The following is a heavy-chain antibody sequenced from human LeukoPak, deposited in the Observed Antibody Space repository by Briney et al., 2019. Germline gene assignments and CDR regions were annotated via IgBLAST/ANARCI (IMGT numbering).Heavy chain of an antibody. CDR1: GFTFSSYA. J-gene: IGHJ4*02. Sequence: GASLRLSCAASGFTFSSYAMSWVRQAPGKGLEWVSSISSSSSYIYYADSVKGRFTISRDNAKNSLYLQMNSLRAEDTAVYYCAREPYSYGPHFDYWGQGTLVTVSS. CDR3: AREPYSYGPHFDY. V-gene: IGHV3-21*01. CDR2: ISSSSSYI. D-gene: IGHD5-18*01.